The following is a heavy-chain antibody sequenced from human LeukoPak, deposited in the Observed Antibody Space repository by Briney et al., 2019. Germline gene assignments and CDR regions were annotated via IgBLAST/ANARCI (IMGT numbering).Heavy chain of an antibody. CDR3: ARVLVTAYGNWFDP. Sequence: PGGSLRLSCAASGFTFSSYSMNWVRQAPGKGLEWVSSISSSSSYIYYADSVKGRFTISRDNSKNTLYLQMNSLRAEDTAVYYCARVLVTAYGNWFDPWGQGTLVTVSS. V-gene: IGHV3-21*01. D-gene: IGHD2-21*02. J-gene: IGHJ5*02. CDR1: GFTFSSYS. CDR2: ISSSSSYI.